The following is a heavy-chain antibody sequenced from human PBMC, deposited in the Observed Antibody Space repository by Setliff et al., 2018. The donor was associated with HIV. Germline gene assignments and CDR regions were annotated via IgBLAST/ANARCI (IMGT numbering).Heavy chain of an antibody. V-gene: IGHV4-31*02. CDR2: IYYSGNT. CDR3: ARGGGYDRSGYYPFDY. D-gene: IGHD3-22*01. CDR1: GGSISSGAYY. Sequence: SETLSLTCSVSGGSISSGAYYWSWIRQHPGKGLEWIGYIYYSGNTFYNPSLNSRVTISVATSKNQFSLKLSSVTAADTAVYYCARGGGYDRSGYYPFDYWGQGTPVTVSS. J-gene: IGHJ4*02.